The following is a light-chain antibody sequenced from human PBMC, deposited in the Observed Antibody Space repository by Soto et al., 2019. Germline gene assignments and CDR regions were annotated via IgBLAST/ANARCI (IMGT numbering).Light chain of an antibody. V-gene: IGKV1-39*01. CDR2: AAS. CDR1: QSISRY. J-gene: IGKJ1*01. Sequence: DSQMTQSPSSLSASVGDRITITCRAIQSISRYLNWYQHKPGKAPKLLINAASSLERGVPSRFSGGRSGTDFTLNISSLQPDDFATYYCQQNYRATPWTFGQGTKVDIK. CDR3: QQNYRATPWT.